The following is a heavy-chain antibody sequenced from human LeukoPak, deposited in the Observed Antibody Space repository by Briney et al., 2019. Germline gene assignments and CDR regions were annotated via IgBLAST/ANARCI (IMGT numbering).Heavy chain of an antibody. D-gene: IGHD1/OR15-1a*01. CDR2: IYTSEST. CDR1: GGSINSGSYY. CDR3: ARTRRITGTDY. J-gene: IGHJ4*02. Sequence: PSQTLSLTCTVSGGSINSGSYYWSWIRQPAGKGLEWIGRIYTSESTNYNPSLKSRVTISVDTSKNQFSLKLSSVTAADTAVYYCARTRRITGTDYWGQGTLVTVSS. V-gene: IGHV4-61*02.